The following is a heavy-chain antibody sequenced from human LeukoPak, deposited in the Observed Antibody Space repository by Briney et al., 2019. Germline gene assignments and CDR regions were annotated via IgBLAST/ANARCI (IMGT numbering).Heavy chain of an antibody. D-gene: IGHD2/OR15-2a*01. V-gene: IGHV3-74*01. CDR2: IYSVGSWT. CDR1: GNYW. J-gene: IGHJ4*02. Sequence: GGSLRRSCAAAGNYWMHWVRQAPGNGLVCVSHIYSVGSWTSSAASVKGRFHISKDTAKNTVYLQINSLRAEDPAVYYCVSFYETYWGRGTLVTVSS. CDR3: VSFYETY.